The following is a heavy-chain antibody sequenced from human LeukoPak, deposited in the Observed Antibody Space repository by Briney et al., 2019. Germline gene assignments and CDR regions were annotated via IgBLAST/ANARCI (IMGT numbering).Heavy chain of an antibody. Sequence: SETLSLTCIVSGGSISSSDYYWGWIRQPPGKGLEWIASISYSRTAYYNPSLKSRVTVSVDTSSNQFSLKLSSVTAADTSMYYCARKPIFGSGRHWYHFDYWGQGTLVTVSS. CDR3: ARKPIFGSGRHWYHFDY. J-gene: IGHJ4*02. CDR1: GGSISSSDYY. D-gene: IGHD3-10*01. V-gene: IGHV4-39*01. CDR2: ISYSRTA.